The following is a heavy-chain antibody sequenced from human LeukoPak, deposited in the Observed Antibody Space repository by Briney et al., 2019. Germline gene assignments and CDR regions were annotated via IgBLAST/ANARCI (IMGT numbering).Heavy chain of an antibody. J-gene: IGHJ5*02. Sequence: RSEALSLPCTLSGGSIRSYYWNWIRPPPGKGLAWIGSIYFSGGTKYNPSLKSRVRISVDTSPNQCSLKLSSVTAADTAVYFCARESNTEILTGSNWFDPWGQGTLVTVSS. CDR2: IYFSGGT. D-gene: IGHD3-9*01. CDR3: ARESNTEILTGSNWFDP. CDR1: GGSIRSYY. V-gene: IGHV4-59*01.